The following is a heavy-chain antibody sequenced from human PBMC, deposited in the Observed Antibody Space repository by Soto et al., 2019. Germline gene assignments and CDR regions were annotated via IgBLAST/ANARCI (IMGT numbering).Heavy chain of an antibody. CDR1: GVSITSANW. CDR2: ISHSGIT. J-gene: IGHJ5*02. V-gene: IGHV4-4*03. CDR3: ARVLRGWFDP. Sequence: PETLSLTCAVSGVSITSANWWTWVRQPPGGGLEWIGEISHSGITNYKASLKSRVTMSVDKTKNDVSLKLTSVTAADTAVYYCARVLRGWFDPWGQGTPVTVSS.